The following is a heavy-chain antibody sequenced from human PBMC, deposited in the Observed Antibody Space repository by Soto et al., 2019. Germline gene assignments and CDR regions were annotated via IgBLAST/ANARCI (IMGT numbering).Heavy chain of an antibody. CDR2: INSDGSST. CDR1: GFTFSSYW. D-gene: IGHD7-27*01. J-gene: IGHJ4*02. CDR3: ARDPGDYYFDH. V-gene: IGHV3-74*01. Sequence: GGSLRLSCAASGFTFSSYWMHWVRQAPGKGLVWVSRINSDGSSTSYADSVKGRFTISRDNSKNMLYLQMNSLRAEDTAVYYCARDPGDYYFDHWGQGTLVTVSS.